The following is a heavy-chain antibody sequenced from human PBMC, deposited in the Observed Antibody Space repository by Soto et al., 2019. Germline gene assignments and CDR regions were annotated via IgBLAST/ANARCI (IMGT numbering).Heavy chain of an antibody. J-gene: IGHJ4*02. Sequence: QVQLVQSGAEVKKPGSSVKVSCKASGGTFNSYVFSWVRQAPGQGLEWMGGIISIFGTPNYGQKFQGRVTITADESTSTGFMELSSLTSEDTAIYYCARDLGSGYDPGDYWGQGTLVTGSS. CDR2: IISIFGTP. D-gene: IGHD5-12*01. CDR3: ARDLGSGYDPGDY. CDR1: GGTFNSYV. V-gene: IGHV1-69*12.